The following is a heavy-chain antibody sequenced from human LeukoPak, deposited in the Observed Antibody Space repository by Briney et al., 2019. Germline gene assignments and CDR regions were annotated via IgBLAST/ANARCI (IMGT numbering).Heavy chain of an antibody. CDR3: EREYSSSSGDYYYGMDV. D-gene: IGHD6-6*01. V-gene: IGHV3-21*01. Sequence: GGSLRLSCAASGFTFSSYSTNWVRQAPGKGLEWVSSISSSSSYIYYADSVKGRFTISRDNAKNSLYLQMNSLRAEDTAVYYCEREYSSSSGDYYYGMDVWGQGTTVTVSS. CDR1: GFTFSSYS. J-gene: IGHJ6*02. CDR2: ISSSSSYI.